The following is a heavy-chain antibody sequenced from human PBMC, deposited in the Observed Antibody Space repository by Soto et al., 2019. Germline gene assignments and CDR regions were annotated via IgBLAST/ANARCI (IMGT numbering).Heavy chain of an antibody. J-gene: IGHJ5*02. CDR3: ARMASSGSLNWFEP. D-gene: IGHD3-10*01. V-gene: IGHV1-8*01. Sequence: QVQLVQSGAEVKKPGASVKVSCKASGYTFTNYDISWVRQATGQGLEWMGWMNPGSGNTGYAKKFQGRVTMTRNLSISKAYMELSRMGSDDTAIYYCARMASSGSLNWFEPWVQGTLATVSS. CDR2: MNPGSGNT. CDR1: GYTFTNYD.